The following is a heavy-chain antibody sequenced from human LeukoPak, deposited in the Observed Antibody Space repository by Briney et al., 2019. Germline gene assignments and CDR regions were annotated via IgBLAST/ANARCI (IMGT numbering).Heavy chain of an antibody. J-gene: IGHJ4*02. CDR2: ISSSSSYI. CDR3: ARALIRRPFDY. V-gene: IGHV3-21*01. Sequence: GGSLRLSCAASGFTFSSNSMNWVRQAPGKGLEWVSSISSSSSYIYYADSVKGRFTISRDNAKNSLYLQMNSLRAEDTAVYYCARALIRRPFDYWGQGTLVTVSS. CDR1: GFTFSSNS. D-gene: IGHD3-16*01.